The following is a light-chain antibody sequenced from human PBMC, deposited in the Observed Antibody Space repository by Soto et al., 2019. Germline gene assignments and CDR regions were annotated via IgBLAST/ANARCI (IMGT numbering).Light chain of an antibody. V-gene: IGKV3D-15*01. Sequence: EVVLTQSPATLSLSPGERATLSCRASQSFRGLLAWYQQKPGQAPRLLIYDAYNRATGIPPRFSGSGSGTEFTLTISCLQSEDFATYYCQQYYSYPPWTFGQGTKV. CDR3: QQYYSYPPWT. CDR2: DAY. J-gene: IGKJ1*01. CDR1: QSFRGL.